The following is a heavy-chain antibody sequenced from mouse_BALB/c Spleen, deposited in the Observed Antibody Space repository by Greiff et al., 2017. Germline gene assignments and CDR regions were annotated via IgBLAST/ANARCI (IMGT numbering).Heavy chain of an antibody. CDR3: ARGNYDQVFAY. J-gene: IGHJ3*01. CDR2: ISTYYGDA. V-gene: IGHV1S137*01. CDR1: GYTFTDYA. D-gene: IGHD2-4*01. Sequence: QVQLQQSGAELVRPGVSVKISCKGSGYTFTDYAMHWVKQSHAKSLEWIGVISTYYGDASYNQKFKGKATMTVDKSSSTAYMELARLTSEDSAIYYCARGNYDQVFAYWGQGTLGTVSA.